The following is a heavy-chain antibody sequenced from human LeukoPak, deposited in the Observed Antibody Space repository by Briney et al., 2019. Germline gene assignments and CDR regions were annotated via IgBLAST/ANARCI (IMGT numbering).Heavy chain of an antibody. CDR2: ISYDGINT. D-gene: IGHD3-10*01. CDR3: VRESDSRSASGSPDH. J-gene: IGHJ4*02. V-gene: IGHV3-30-3*01. CDR1: GFTFSDNL. Sequence: GGSLRLSCAASGFTFSDNLMHWVRQAPGKGLEWVAVISYDGINTYSAASMKGRFTISRDNSKNTLFLQMNNLRAEDTALYYCVRESDSRSASGSPDHWGQGTLVTVSS.